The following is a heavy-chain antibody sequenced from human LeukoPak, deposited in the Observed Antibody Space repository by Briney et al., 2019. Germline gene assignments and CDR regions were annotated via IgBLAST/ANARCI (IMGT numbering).Heavy chain of an antibody. J-gene: IGHJ4*02. V-gene: IGHV3-33*03. D-gene: IGHD3-22*01. CDR2: IYYHGTKT. Sequence: GGSLRLSCAASGFTFSTYAMHWVRQAPGKGLEGVAVIYYHGTKTYYAASLKGRLTISRDNSKNTLYLEMNSLRAEDTAVYYCAKDVSGGGGGYWVDYWGQGTLVTVSS. CDR3: AKDVSGGGGGYWVDY. CDR1: GFTFSTYA.